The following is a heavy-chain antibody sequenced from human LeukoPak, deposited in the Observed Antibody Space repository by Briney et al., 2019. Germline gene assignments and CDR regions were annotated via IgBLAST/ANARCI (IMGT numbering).Heavy chain of an antibody. Sequence: SQTLSLTCTVPGGSISSGVYYWSWIRQHPGKGLEWTGYIYYSGSTYSNPSLKSRLTMSVDISKNQFSLKLSSVTAADTAVYYCARGVKGLRGAFDIWGQGTMVTVSS. CDR3: ARGVKGLRGAFDI. D-gene: IGHD3-10*01. CDR1: GGSISSGVYY. V-gene: IGHV4-31*03. CDR2: IYYSGST. J-gene: IGHJ3*02.